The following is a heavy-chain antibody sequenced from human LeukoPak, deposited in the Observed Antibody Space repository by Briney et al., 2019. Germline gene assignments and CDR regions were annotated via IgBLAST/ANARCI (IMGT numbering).Heavy chain of an antibody. Sequence: GGSLRLSCAASGFTFSSYAMHWVRQAPGKGLEWVAVISYDGSNKYYADPVKGRFTISRDNSKNTLYLQMNSLRAEDTAVYYCAKMSPCVWLRSRNFDYWGQGTLVTVSS. CDR2: ISYDGSNK. CDR1: GFTFSSYA. V-gene: IGHV3-30-3*02. D-gene: IGHD3-22*01. J-gene: IGHJ4*02. CDR3: AKMSPCVWLRSRNFDY.